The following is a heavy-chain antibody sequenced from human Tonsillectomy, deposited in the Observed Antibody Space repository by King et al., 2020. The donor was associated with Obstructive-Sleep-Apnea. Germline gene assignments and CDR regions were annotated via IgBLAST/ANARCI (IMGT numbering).Heavy chain of an antibody. Sequence: VQLVESGAEVKKPGASVKVSCKASGYIFTSYGISWVRQAPGQGREWVGGISAYNGNTNYAQKLQGRVSMTIDTSTSTAYMERRSLRSDDTAEYYCAREDRYLPIDYWGQGTLVTVSS. CDR1: GYIFTSYG. D-gene: IGHD2-21*01. CDR3: AREDRYLPIDY. CDR2: ISAYNGNT. J-gene: IGHJ4*02. V-gene: IGHV1-18*04.